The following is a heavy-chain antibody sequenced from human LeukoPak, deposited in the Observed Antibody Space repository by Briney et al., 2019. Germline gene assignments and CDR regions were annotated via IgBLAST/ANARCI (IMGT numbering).Heavy chain of an antibody. D-gene: IGHD3-10*01. CDR3: ASALWFGELELDP. CDR2: IYYSGST. V-gene: IGHV4-39*01. Sequence: PSETLSLTCTVSGDSISTNNYYWDWIRQPPGKGLEWIGRIYYSGSTYYNPSLKSRVTISVDMSKNQFSMKLSSVTAADTAVYYCASALWFGELELDPWGQGTLVTVSS. J-gene: IGHJ5*02. CDR1: GDSISTNNYY.